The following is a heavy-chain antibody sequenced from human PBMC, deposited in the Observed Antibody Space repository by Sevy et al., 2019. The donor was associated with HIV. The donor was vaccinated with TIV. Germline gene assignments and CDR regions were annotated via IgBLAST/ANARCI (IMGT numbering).Heavy chain of an antibody. V-gene: IGHV4-59*01. CDR2: IYYSGST. CDR3: ATMASGSNYFDF. D-gene: IGHD3-10*01. J-gene: IGHJ4*02. CDR1: GGSISSYF. Sequence: SETLSLTCTVSGGSISSYFWNWIRQPPGKGLEWIGYIYYSGSTYYNPSLKSRVTISVDTSKNQFSLKLISVTAADSAVYYCATMASGSNYFDFWGQGTLVTVSS.